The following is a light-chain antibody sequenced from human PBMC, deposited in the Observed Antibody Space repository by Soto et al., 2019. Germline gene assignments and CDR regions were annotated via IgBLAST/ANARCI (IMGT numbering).Light chain of an antibody. Sequence: EIVLTQSPATLSLYQGERATLSCRASQSVSSYLAWYQQKPGQAPRLLIYDASNRATGIPARFSGSGSGTDFTLTISSLEPEDFAVYYCQQRSNWPPWTFGQGTKVDI. J-gene: IGKJ1*01. V-gene: IGKV3-11*01. CDR1: QSVSSY. CDR3: QQRSNWPPWT. CDR2: DAS.